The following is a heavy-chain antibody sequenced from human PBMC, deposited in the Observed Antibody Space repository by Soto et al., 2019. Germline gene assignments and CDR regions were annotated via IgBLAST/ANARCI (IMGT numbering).Heavy chain of an antibody. Sequence: QVQLQESGPGLVEPSETLSLTCTVSGGSVSGYFWSWIRQPPGKEPGLIAYIHYSGSTYYSPSLKTRVTITIDTFKNQFSLKLRSVNAADTAVYFCAKVGRIAAAGTWFDPWGQGILVTVSS. CDR2: IHYSGST. CDR1: GGSVSGYF. V-gene: IGHV4-59*02. D-gene: IGHD6-13*01. CDR3: AKVGRIAAAGTWFDP. J-gene: IGHJ5*02.